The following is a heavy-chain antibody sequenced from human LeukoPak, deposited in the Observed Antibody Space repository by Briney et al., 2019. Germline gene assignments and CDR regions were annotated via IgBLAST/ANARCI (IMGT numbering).Heavy chain of an antibody. Sequence: GGSLRLSCSASGFTFDNYAMHWVRQAPMKGLEWVASINWRSDEIGYADSVKGRFTISRDNAKNSLYLQMNSLRAEDTAVYYCARGGVDPWGQGTLVTVSS. J-gene: IGHJ5*02. CDR2: INWRSDEI. CDR1: GFTFDNYA. D-gene: IGHD3-3*01. CDR3: ARGGVDP. V-gene: IGHV3-9*01.